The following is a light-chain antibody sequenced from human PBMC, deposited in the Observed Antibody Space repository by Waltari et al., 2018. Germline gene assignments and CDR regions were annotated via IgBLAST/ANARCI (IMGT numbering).Light chain of an antibody. CDR2: WAS. J-gene: IGKJ3*01. V-gene: IGKV4-1*01. CDR1: QSILYNSNNKNY. Sequence: DIVMTQSPDSLVVSLGERATINCKSSQSILYNSNNKNYLAWYQQKPGQPPKLLIYWASTRESGVPDRFSGSGSGTDFTLTISSLQAEDVAVYYCQQYYNTPSFTFGPGTKVEIK. CDR3: QQYYNTPSFT.